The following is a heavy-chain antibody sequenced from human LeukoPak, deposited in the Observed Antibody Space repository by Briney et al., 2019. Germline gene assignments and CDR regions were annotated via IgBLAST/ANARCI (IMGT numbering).Heavy chain of an antibody. D-gene: IGHD6-13*01. CDR1: GGSISGDY. CDR3: AREGKLASPY. Sequence: SETLSLTCTVSGGSISGDYWSWIRQPAGTGLEWIGRIYTSGSTIYNPSLKSRVTMSVDTSKNQFSLKLSSVTAADTAVYYCAREGKLASPYWGQGTLVTVSS. V-gene: IGHV4-4*07. J-gene: IGHJ4*02. CDR2: IYTSGST.